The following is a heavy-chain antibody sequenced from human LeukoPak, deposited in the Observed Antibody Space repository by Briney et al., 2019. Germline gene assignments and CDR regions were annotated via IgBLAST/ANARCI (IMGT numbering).Heavy chain of an antibody. CDR1: GFNFSSYE. D-gene: IGHD3-16*02. V-gene: IGHV3-48*03. CDR2: ISSSGSTI. CDR3: ADYDYVWGSYRQGY. Sequence: GGSLRLSCAASGFNFSSYEMNWVRQAPGKGLEWVSYISSSGSTIYYADSVKGRFTISRDNSKNTLYLQMNSLRAEDTAVYYCADYDYVWGSYRQGYWGQGTLVTVSS. J-gene: IGHJ4*02.